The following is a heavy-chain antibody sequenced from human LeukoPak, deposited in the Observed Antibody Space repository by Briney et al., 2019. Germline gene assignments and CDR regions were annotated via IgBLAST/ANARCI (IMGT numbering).Heavy chain of an antibody. Sequence: QPGGSLRLSCEVSGFTFSRNWMHWVRQAPGKGLVWVSRISDDGSRTGYADSVKGRVTISRDNAKNTLYLQMNSLKTEDTAVYYCTTDEIVVVPAAISYCYGMDVWGQGTTVTVSS. CDR1: GFTFSRNW. V-gene: IGHV3-74*01. J-gene: IGHJ6*02. CDR2: ISDDGSRT. CDR3: TTDEIVVVPAAISYCYGMDV. D-gene: IGHD2-2*02.